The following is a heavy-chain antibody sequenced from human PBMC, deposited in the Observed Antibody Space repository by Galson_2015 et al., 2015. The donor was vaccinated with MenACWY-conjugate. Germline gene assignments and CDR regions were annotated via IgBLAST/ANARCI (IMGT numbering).Heavy chain of an antibody. D-gene: IGHD6-19*01. V-gene: IGHV1-24*01. Sequence: QSGAEVKKPGESLRISCTVSGYTLTELSMHWVRQAPGKGLEWMGGFDPEDGETIYAQKFQGRVTMTEDTSTDTAYMELSSLRAEDTAVYYCATDSGWYSRSGFFQHWGQGTLVTVSS. CDR3: ATDSGWYSRSGFFQH. CDR2: FDPEDGET. CDR1: GYTLTELS. J-gene: IGHJ1*01.